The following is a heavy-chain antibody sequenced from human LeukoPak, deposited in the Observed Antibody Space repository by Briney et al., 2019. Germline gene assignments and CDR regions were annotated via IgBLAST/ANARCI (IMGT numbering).Heavy chain of an antibody. CDR1: GGSISSSSYY. J-gene: IGHJ3*02. D-gene: IGHD3-10*01. CDR3: ARHFYEGSVSDI. CDR2: IYYSGST. V-gene: IGHV4-39*01. Sequence: SETLSLTCTVSGGSISSSSYYWGWIRQPPGKGLEWIGSIYYSGSTYYNPSLKSRVTISVDTSKNQFSLKLSSVTAADTAVYYCARHFYEGSVSDIWGQGTMVTVSS.